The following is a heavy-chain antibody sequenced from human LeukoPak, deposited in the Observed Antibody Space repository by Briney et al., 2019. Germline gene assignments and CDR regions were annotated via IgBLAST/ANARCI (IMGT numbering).Heavy chain of an antibody. V-gene: IGHV3-53*01. CDR3: ARDHRLRLEDY. CDR2: IYSGGST. CDR1: GFTVSSNY. D-gene: IGHD4-17*01. J-gene: IGHJ4*02. Sequence: GGSLRLSCAASGFTVSSNYMSWVRQAPGKGLEWVSVIYSGGSTYYADSVKGRFTISRDNAKNSLYLQMNSLRAEDTAVYYCARDHRLRLEDYWGQGTLVTVSS.